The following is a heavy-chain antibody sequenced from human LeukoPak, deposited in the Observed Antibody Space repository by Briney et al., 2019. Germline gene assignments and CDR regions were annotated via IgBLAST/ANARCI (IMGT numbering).Heavy chain of an antibody. CDR1: GFTFSSYE. J-gene: IGHJ4*02. Sequence: GGSLRLSCAASGFTFSSYEMNWVRQAPGKGLEWVGFIRSKAYGGTTEYAASVKGRFTISRDDSKSIAYLQMNSLKTEDTAVYYCTSGWGLGPYYYGSGADYWGQGTLVTVSS. CDR3: TSGWGLGPYYYGSGADY. V-gene: IGHV3-49*04. D-gene: IGHD3-10*01. CDR2: IRSKAYGGTT.